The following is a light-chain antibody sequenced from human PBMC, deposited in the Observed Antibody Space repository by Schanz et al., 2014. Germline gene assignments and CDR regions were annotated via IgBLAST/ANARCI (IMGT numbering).Light chain of an antibody. J-gene: IGKJ4*01. CDR2: AAS. Sequence: EIVMTQFPATLSVSPGERVILSCRASQSVSSNLAWYQQKPGQAPRLLIYAASTRATGIPARFSGSGSGTEFTLTISSLQSEDLAVYYCQQYNIWPLTFGGGTKVEIK. CDR3: QQYNIWPLT. CDR1: QSVSSN. V-gene: IGKV3-15*01.